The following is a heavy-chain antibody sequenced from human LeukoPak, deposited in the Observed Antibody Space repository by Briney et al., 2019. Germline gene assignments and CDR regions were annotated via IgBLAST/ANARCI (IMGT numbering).Heavy chain of an antibody. J-gene: IGHJ4*02. CDR1: GFTFSSYS. Sequence: GGSLRLSCAASGFTFSSYSMNWVRQAPGKGLEWVSSISSSSSYIYYADSVKGRFTISRDNAKNSLYLQMNSLRAEDTAVYYCARSEARIVVVPAAPDYWGQGTLVTV. V-gene: IGHV3-21*01. CDR2: ISSSSSYI. CDR3: ARSEARIVVVPAAPDY. D-gene: IGHD2-2*01.